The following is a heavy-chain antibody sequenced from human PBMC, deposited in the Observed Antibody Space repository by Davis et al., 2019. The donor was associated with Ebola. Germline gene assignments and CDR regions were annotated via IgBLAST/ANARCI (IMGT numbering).Heavy chain of an antibody. CDR3: ARLTKWEAYFDS. V-gene: IGHV4-39*02. CDR2: IYYSGTT. Sequence: SETLSLTCTVSGGSISSTSYYWGWIRQPPGKGLEWIGSIYYSGTTYYNPSLKSRVSISVDTSKNHFSLKLSSVTAADLAVYYCARLTKWEAYFDSWGQGTLVTVSS. J-gene: IGHJ4*02. D-gene: IGHD1-26*01. CDR1: GGSISSTSYY.